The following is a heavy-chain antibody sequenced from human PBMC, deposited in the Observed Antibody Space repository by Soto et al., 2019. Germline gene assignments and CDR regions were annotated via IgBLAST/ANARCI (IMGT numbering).Heavy chain of an antibody. CDR2: IYPGDSDT. CDR1: GYSFTSYW. J-gene: IGHJ6*02. D-gene: IGHD3-22*01. Sequence: GESLKISCKGSGYSFTSYWIGWVRQMPGKGLEWMGIIYPGDSDTRYSPSFQGQVTISADKSISTAYLQWSSLKASDTAMYYCAREAYYYDSSGPKPGYYYYGMDVWGQGTTVTVSS. V-gene: IGHV5-51*01. CDR3: AREAYYYDSSGPKPGYYYYGMDV.